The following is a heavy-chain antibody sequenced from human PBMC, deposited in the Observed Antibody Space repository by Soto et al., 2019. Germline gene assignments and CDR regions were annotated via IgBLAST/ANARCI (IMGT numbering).Heavy chain of an antibody. CDR1: GYTFTSYG. V-gene: IGHV1-18*01. D-gene: IGHD3-22*01. Sequence: ASVKVSCKASGYTFTSYGISWVRQAPGQGLEWMGWISAYNGNTSYAQKLQGRVTMTTDTSTSTAYMELRSLRSDDTAVYYCARHDSSGYYYYFDYWGQGTLVTVSS. CDR2: ISAYNGNT. CDR3: ARHDSSGYYYYFDY. J-gene: IGHJ4*02.